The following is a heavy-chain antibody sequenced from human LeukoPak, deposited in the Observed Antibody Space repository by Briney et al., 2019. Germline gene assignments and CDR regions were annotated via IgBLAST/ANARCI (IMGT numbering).Heavy chain of an antibody. J-gene: IGHJ4*02. V-gene: IGHV3-30*18. CDR1: GFTFSSYV. CDR2: ISYDGSNK. CDR3: AKDQSGWSGYATPGY. D-gene: IGHD5-12*01. Sequence: GGSLRLSCAASGFTFSSYVIHWVRQAPGKGLEWVAVISYDGSNKYYADSVKGRFTISRDNSKNTLYLQMNSLRAEDTAIYYCAKDQSGWSGYATPGYWGQGTLVTVSS.